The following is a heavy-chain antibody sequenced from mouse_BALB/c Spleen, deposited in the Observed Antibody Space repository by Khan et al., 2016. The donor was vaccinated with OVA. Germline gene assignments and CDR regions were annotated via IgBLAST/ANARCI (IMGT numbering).Heavy chain of an antibody. Sequence: EVELVESGPGLVKPSQSLSLTCTVTGYSITSDYAWNWIRQFPGNKLEWMGFISYSGSTSYNLSLKSRISITRDTSKNQFFLQLNSVTTEDTATYYCARWDYDAPNYWGQGTTLTVSS. D-gene: IGHD2-4*01. V-gene: IGHV3-2*02. CDR3: ARWDYDAPNY. CDR2: ISYSGST. J-gene: IGHJ2*01. CDR1: GYSITSDYA.